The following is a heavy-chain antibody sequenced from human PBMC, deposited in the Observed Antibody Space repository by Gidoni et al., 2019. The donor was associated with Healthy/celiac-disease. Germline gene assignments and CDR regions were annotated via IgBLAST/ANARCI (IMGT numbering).Heavy chain of an antibody. Sequence: EVQLVESGGGLIQPGGSLRLSCAASGFTVSSNYMSWVRQAPGKGLEWVSVIYSGGSTYYADSVKGRFTISRDNSKNTLYLQMNSLRAEDTAVYYCARLRGGWYVNDAFDIWGQGTMVTVSS. J-gene: IGHJ3*02. V-gene: IGHV3-53*01. CDR3: ARLRGGWYVNDAFDI. D-gene: IGHD6-19*01. CDR1: GFTVSSNY. CDR2: IYSGGST.